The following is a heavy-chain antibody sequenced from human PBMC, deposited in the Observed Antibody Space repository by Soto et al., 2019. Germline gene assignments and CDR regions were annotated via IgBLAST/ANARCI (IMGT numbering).Heavy chain of an antibody. CDR2: IIPIFGTA. D-gene: IGHD5-18*01. Sequence: QVQLVQSGAEVKKPGSSVKVSCKASVGTFSSYAISWVRQAPGQGLEWMGGIIPIFGTANYAQKFQGRVTITADESTSTAYMELSSLRSEVTAVYYCASGGRGYSYGEYYYYGMDVWGQGTTVTVSS. J-gene: IGHJ6*02. CDR3: ASGGRGYSYGEYYYYGMDV. CDR1: VGTFSSYA. V-gene: IGHV1-69*01.